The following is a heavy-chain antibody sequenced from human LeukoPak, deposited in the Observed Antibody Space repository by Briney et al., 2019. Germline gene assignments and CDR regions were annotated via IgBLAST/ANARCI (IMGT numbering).Heavy chain of an antibody. D-gene: IGHD3-16*02. CDR3: ATTRGVIGTPYYFDY. CDR2: ISASGGST. Sequence: GGSLRLSCSASGFTFSSYAMSWVRQAPGKGLEWVSAISASGGSTYYADSVKGRFTLSRDNSKSTLSLQMNNLRAEDTAVYYCATTRGVIGTPYYFDYWGQGTLVTVSS. J-gene: IGHJ4*02. CDR1: GFTFSSYA. V-gene: IGHV3-23*01.